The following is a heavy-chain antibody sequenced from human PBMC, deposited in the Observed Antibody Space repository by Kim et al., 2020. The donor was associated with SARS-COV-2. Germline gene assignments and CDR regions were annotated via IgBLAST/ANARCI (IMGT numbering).Heavy chain of an antibody. D-gene: IGHD6-19*01. CDR1: GYSFTSYW. CDR2: IYPGDSDT. Sequence: GESLKISCKGSGYSFTSYWIGWVRQMPGKGLEWMGIIYPGDSDTRYSPSFQGQVTISADKSISTAYLQWSSLKASDTAMYYCARRPHSSGWYGDAFDIWGQGTMVTVSS. CDR3: ARRPHSSGWYGDAFDI. J-gene: IGHJ3*02. V-gene: IGHV5-51*01.